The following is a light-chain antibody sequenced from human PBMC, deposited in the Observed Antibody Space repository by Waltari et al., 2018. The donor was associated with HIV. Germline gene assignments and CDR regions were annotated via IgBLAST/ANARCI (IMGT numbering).Light chain of an antibody. V-gene: IGLV1-44*01. J-gene: IGLJ2*01. CDR3: AAWDDSLNGVI. CDR1: SSNIGSNT. Sequence: QSVLTQPPSASGTPGQRVTMSCSGSSSNIGSNTVNWYQQRPGTAPKLLMYSNNQRPSGVPDRFSGSKSGTSASLAISGLQSEDEADYYCAAWDDSLNGVIFGGWTKLTVL. CDR2: SNN.